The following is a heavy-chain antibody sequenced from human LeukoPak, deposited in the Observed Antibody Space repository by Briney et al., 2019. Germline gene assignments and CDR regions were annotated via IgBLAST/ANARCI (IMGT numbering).Heavy chain of an antibody. D-gene: IGHD1-26*01. V-gene: IGHV3-21*01. Sequence: PGGSLRLSCTASGFIFDNYEMNWVRQPPGKGLEWVSSISSSSSYIYYADSVKGRFTISRDNAKNSLYLQMNSLRAEDTAVYYCARRRYSGSYFLFGSHASWGQGTLVTVSS. CDR2: ISSSSSYI. CDR1: GFIFDNYE. J-gene: IGHJ4*02. CDR3: ARRRYSGSYFLFGSHAS.